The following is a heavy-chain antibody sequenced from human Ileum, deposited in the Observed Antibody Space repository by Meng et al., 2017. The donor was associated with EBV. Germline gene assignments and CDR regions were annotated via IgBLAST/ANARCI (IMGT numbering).Heavy chain of an antibody. CDR3: AKSATYSGNYRPFES. Sequence: EVQLVESGGGLVQPGGSLRLSGGASGVTFSTFTMTWVRQAPGKGLEWVSAVTASGDTTSYGASVKGRFTISRDNSKNTVYLQMNSLRAEDTAVYYCAKSATYSGNYRPFESWGQGTLVTVSS. D-gene: IGHD1-26*01. CDR2: VTASGDTT. J-gene: IGHJ4*02. V-gene: IGHV3-23*04. CDR1: GVTFSTFT.